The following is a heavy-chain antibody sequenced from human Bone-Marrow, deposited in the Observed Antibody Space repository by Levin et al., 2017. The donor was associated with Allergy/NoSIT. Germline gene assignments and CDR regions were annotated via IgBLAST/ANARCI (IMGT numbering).Heavy chain of an antibody. CDR1: GGSISSYY. CDR2: IYYSGST. D-gene: IGHD4-23*01. Sequence: ESLKISCTVSGGSISSYYWTWIRQPPEKRLEWIGYIYYSGSTNYNPSLKTRVTISVDTSQNLFSLNLSSVTAADSAVYYCARAIPAGGNSYYYYYMDVWGKGTTVTVSS. CDR3: ARAIPAGGNSYYYYYMDV. J-gene: IGHJ6*03. V-gene: IGHV4-59*01.